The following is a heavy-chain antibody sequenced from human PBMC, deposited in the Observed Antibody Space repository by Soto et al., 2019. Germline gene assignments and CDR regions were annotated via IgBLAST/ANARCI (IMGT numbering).Heavy chain of an antibody. CDR1: GGTFSSYA. V-gene: IGHV1-69*13. D-gene: IGHD4-17*01. CDR2: IIPIFGTA. Sequence: ASVKVSCKASGGTFSSYAISWVRQAPGQGLEWMGGIIPIFGTANYAQKFQGRVTITADESTSTAYMELSSLRSEDTAVYYCARDDYLNYYGMDVWGQGTTVTVSS. J-gene: IGHJ6*02. CDR3: ARDDYLNYYGMDV.